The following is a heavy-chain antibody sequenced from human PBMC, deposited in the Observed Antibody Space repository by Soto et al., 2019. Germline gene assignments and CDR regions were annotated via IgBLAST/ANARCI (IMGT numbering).Heavy chain of an antibody. CDR3: AKDQKAARPPGIPGFLYFGY. J-gene: IGHJ4*02. Sequence: EVQLLESGGGLVQPGGSLRLSCAASGFTFSSYAMSWVRQAPGKGLEWVSAISGSGGSTYYADSVKGRFTISRDNSKNTLYLQMNSLRAEDTAVYYCAKDQKAARPPGIPGFLYFGYWGQGTLVTVSS. CDR2: ISGSGGST. D-gene: IGHD6-6*01. CDR1: GFTFSSYA. V-gene: IGHV3-23*01.